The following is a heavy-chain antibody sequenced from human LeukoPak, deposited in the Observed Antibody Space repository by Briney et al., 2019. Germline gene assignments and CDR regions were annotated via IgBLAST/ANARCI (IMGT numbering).Heavy chain of an antibody. CDR3: ARAVGVGGTVDY. CDR1: GGSISSYY. D-gene: IGHD2-15*01. Sequence: SETLPLTCTVSGGSISSYYWTWLRQPPGKGLEWIGYIYHSGSTNYNPSLKSRVTMSVDTSKNQFSLKLSSVTAADTAVYYCARAVGVGGTVDYWGQGTLVTVSS. V-gene: IGHV4-59*01. J-gene: IGHJ4*02. CDR2: IYHSGST.